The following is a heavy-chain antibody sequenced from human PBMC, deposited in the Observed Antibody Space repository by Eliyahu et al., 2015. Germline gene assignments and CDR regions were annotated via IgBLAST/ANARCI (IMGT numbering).Heavy chain of an antibody. CDR1: GFTXDDXV. CDR2: XNWDSSSI. Sequence: EVQLVESGGGXVQPGRSLRLSXAAXGFTXDDXVMNWVRQAPGKGLEWVARXNWDSSSIAYADSVKGRFTISRDNAKNSLFLQMNSLRAEDTALYYCAKDSGLGTTRHYYYAMDVWGQGTTVTVSS. V-gene: IGHV3-9*01. D-gene: IGHD1-1*01. CDR3: AKDSGLGTTRHYYYAMDV. J-gene: IGHJ6*02.